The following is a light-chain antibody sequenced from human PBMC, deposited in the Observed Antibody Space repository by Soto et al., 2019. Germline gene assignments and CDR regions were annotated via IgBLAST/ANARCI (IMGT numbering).Light chain of an antibody. J-gene: IGKJ1*01. V-gene: IGKV1-5*03. CDR1: QTISSW. Sequence: DIQMTQSPSTLSGSVGDRVTITCRASQTISSWLAWYQQKPGKAPKLLIYKASTLKSGVPSRFSGSGSGTDFTLTISSPQPEDFATYYCQQANSYSWTFGQGTKVDIK. CDR2: KAS. CDR3: QQANSYSWT.